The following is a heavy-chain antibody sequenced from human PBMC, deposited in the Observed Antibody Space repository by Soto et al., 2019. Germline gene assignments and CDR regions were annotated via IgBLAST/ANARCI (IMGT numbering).Heavy chain of an antibody. J-gene: IGHJ6*02. Sequence: QVQLVQSGAEVKKPGSSVKVSCKASGGTFSSYAISWVRQAPGQGLEWMGGIIPIFGTANYAQKFQGRVTITADESTSTAYMELSSLRSEDTAVYYCASLSPTSGGYEYYYYYGMDVWGQGTTVTVSS. CDR2: IIPIFGTA. CDR3: ASLSPTSGGYEYYYYYGMDV. V-gene: IGHV1-69*01. D-gene: IGHD5-12*01. CDR1: GGTFSSYA.